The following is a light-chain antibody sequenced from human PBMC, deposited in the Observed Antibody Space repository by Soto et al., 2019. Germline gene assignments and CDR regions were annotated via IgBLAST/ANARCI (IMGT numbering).Light chain of an antibody. J-gene: IGKJ4*01. Sequence: EIVVTQSPALLSVSPGERVTLSCRASQSGISSIAWYQQKLGQAPRLLIYGASTRATGIPARFSGSGSGTEFFLTISSLQSEDFAMYYCQHYNNWLGTFGGGTKVEIK. CDR1: QSGISS. CDR3: QHYNNWLGT. V-gene: IGKV3-15*01. CDR2: GAS.